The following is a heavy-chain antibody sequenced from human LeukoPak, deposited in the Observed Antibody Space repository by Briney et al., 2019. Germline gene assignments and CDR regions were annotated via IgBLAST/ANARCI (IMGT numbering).Heavy chain of an antibody. D-gene: IGHD3-16*01. CDR1: GFTARSNS. V-gene: IGHV3-66*01. Sequence: GRSLRLSCAALGFTARSNSMRGGRDAPGKGLWWVSVIYSGGSTYYADSVKSRFTISRDNSKNPLYLQMSSLRAEDTAVYYCARDVRGYYYYGMDVWGQGTTVTVSS. CDR3: ARDVRGYYYYGMDV. J-gene: IGHJ6*02. CDR2: IYSGGST.